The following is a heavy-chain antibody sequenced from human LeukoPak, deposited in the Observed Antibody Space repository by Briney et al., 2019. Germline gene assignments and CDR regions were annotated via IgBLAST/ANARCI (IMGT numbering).Heavy chain of an antibody. CDR1: GGTFSSYA. Sequence: ASVKVSCKASGGTFSSYAISWVRQAPGQGLEWMGGIIPIFGTANYAQKFQGRVTITADKSTSTAYMELSSLRSEDTAVYYCARAGRGSGSYYRHYYYGMDVWGKGTTVTVSS. D-gene: IGHD3-10*01. CDR3: ARAGRGSGSYYRHYYYGMDV. J-gene: IGHJ6*04. V-gene: IGHV1-69*06. CDR2: IIPIFGTA.